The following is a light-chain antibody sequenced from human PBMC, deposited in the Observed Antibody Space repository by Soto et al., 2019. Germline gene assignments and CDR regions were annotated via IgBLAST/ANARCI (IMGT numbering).Light chain of an antibody. CDR1: QGISTY. Sequence: DIQMTQSPSSLSASVGDRVTITCRASQGISTYLNWSQQKPGKAPRLLIYDASSLKSGVPSRFSGSGSGTEFTLTISSLQPDDFATYYCQQYNSYSGTFGQGTKVDIK. J-gene: IGKJ1*01. CDR3: QQYNSYSGT. CDR2: DAS. V-gene: IGKV1-5*01.